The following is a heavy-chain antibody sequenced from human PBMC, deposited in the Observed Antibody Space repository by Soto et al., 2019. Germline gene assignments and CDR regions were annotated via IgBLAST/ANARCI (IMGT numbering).Heavy chain of an antibody. CDR1: GFTFSSYA. J-gene: IGHJ5*02. D-gene: IGHD3-10*01. V-gene: IGHV3-23*01. CDR2: ISGSGGST. Sequence: EVQLLESGGGLVQPGGSLRLSCAASGFTFSSYAMSWVRQAPGKGLEWVSAISGSGGSTYYADSVKGRFTISRDNSKNTLYLQMNSLRAEDTAVYYCAKPRESSILWFGEDNWFDPWGQGTLVTVSS. CDR3: AKPRESSILWFGEDNWFDP.